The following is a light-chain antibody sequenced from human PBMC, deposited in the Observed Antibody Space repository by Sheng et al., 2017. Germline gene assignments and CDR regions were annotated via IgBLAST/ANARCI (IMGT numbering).Light chain of an antibody. V-gene: IGLV1-40*01. Sequence: QPVLTQPPSVSGAPGQRVTISCTGSSSNIGADYDVHWYHQVPGKAPKLVIYADNHRPSGVPXRFSGSKSGTSASLAISGLRSEDEADYYCAAWDDSLSGPVFGGGTKLTVL. CDR1: SSNIGADYD. J-gene: IGLJ3*02. CDR2: ADN. CDR3: AAWDDSLSGPV.